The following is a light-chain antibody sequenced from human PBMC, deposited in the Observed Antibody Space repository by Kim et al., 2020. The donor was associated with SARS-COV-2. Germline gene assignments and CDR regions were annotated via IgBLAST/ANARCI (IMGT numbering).Light chain of an antibody. CDR2: AAS. J-gene: IGKJ2*01. V-gene: IGKV1-12*01. Sequence: SASVGDRVTITCRASQDISSWLAWYQQKPGKAPKVLIYAASSLRSGVPSRFSGSGSGTDFTLTISNLQPEDFATYYCQQSNSLPRTFGQGTSWRS. CDR3: QQSNSLPRT. CDR1: QDISSW.